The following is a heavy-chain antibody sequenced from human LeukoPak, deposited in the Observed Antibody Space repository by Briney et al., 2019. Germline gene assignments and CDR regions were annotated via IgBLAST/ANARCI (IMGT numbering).Heavy chain of an antibody. V-gene: IGHV3-33*01. Sequence: SCKASGYTFTGYYMHWVRQAPGKGLEWVALIRYDGSNKYYADSVKGRFTISRDNAKNSLSLQMNSLRAEDTALYFCARGAEVQLWSYYFDYWGQGTLVTVSS. CDR3: ARGAEVQLWSYYFDY. CDR1: GYTFTGYY. CDR2: IRYDGSNK. J-gene: IGHJ4*02. D-gene: IGHD5-18*01.